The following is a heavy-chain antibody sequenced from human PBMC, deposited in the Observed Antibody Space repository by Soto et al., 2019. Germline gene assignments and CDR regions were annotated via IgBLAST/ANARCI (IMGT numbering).Heavy chain of an antibody. CDR1: GYTFTSHD. Sequence: QVQLVQSGAEVKKPGASVKVSCKASGYTFTSHDINWMRQATGQGLEWMGWMNPHSGHTNYAQKFQXRXIMTRDTSISTAYMELTSLRSEDTAVYYCASDMSTTWGQGTLVTVSS. CDR3: ASDMSTT. V-gene: IGHV1-8*01. J-gene: IGHJ5*02. CDR2: MNPHSGHT. D-gene: IGHD2-2*01.